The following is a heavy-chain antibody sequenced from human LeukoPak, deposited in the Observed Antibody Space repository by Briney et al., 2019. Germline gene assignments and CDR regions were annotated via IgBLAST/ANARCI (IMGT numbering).Heavy chain of an antibody. J-gene: IGHJ4*02. CDR3: SGGVSLWDLWS. V-gene: IGHV3-73*01. Sequence: PGGSLRLSCAASGFTFSSYAMSWVRQAPGKGLEWVGRIRSKANSYATAYAASVKGRFTISRDDSKNTAYLQMNSLKTEDTAVYYCSGGVSLWDLWSWGQGTLVTVSS. CDR2: IRSKANSYAT. CDR1: GFTFSSYA. D-gene: IGHD3-3*01.